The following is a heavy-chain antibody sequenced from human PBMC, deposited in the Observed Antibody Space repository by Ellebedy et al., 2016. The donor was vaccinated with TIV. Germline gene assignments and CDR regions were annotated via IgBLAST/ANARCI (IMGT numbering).Heavy chain of an antibody. V-gene: IGHV3-7*03. CDR1: GFTFSIYW. CDR3: ARRSTDFAFDS. Sequence: GESLKISCVTSGFTFSIYWMSWVRQAPGKGLEWVANTDHDGRVKFYVDSVEGRFTISRDNSKNTLFLQMSSLRAEDTAVYFCARRSTDFAFDSWGQGTLVTVSS. J-gene: IGHJ4*02. CDR2: TDHDGRVK. D-gene: IGHD3/OR15-3a*01.